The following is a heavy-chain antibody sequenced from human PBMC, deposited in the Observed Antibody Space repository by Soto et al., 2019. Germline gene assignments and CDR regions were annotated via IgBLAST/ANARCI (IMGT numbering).Heavy chain of an antibody. Sequence: GGSLRLSCAASGFTFSSYAMGWARQAPGKGLEWVSAISGSGGSTYYADSVKGRFTISRDNSKNTLYLQMNSLRAEDTAVYYCARLYYDFWSGYFPDYYYYYGMDDWGQGTTVTAP. D-gene: IGHD3-3*01. J-gene: IGHJ6*02. V-gene: IGHV3-23*01. CDR2: ISGSGGST. CDR1: GFTFSSYA. CDR3: ARLYYDFWSGYFPDYYYYYGMDD.